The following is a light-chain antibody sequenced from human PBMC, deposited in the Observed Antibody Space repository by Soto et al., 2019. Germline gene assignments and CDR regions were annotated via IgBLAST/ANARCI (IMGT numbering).Light chain of an antibody. CDR3: MQGTHWPRT. J-gene: IGKJ1*01. CDR1: QSLVFSDGNTY. Sequence: VMTQTPLSLSITPGEQASMSCRSSQSLVFSDGNTYLSWFQQRPGQSPRRLIYQVSNRDSGVPDRFSGSGSDTDFTLKISRVETEDVGVYYCMQGTHWPRTFGQGTKVDIK. V-gene: IGKV2-30*01. CDR2: QVS.